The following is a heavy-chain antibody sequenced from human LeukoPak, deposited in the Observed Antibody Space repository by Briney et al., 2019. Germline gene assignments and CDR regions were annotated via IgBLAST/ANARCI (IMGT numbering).Heavy chain of an antibody. CDR1: GFTFSSYS. J-gene: IGHJ4*02. CDR2: ISSSSSYI. Sequence: PGGSLRLSCAASGFTFSSYSMNWVRQAPGKGLEWVSSISSSSSYIYYADSVKGRFTISRDNAKNSLYLQMNSLRAEDTAVYYCASEVVPAASEDYWGQGTLVTVAS. CDR3: ASEVVPAASEDY. D-gene: IGHD2-2*01. V-gene: IGHV3-21*01.